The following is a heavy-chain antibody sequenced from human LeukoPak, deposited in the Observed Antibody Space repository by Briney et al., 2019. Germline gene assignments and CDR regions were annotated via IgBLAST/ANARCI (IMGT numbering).Heavy chain of an antibody. J-gene: IGHJ3*02. CDR2: IRYDGSNK. D-gene: IGHD1-26*01. V-gene: IGHV3-30*02. CDR3: AKALSRVGAMPGAAFDI. Sequence: GGSLRLSCAASGFTFSSYGMHWVRQAPGKGLEWVAFIRYDGSNKYYADSVKGRFTISRDNSKNTLYLQMNSLRAEDTAVYYCAKALSRVGAMPGAAFDIWGQGTMVTVSS. CDR1: GFTFSSYG.